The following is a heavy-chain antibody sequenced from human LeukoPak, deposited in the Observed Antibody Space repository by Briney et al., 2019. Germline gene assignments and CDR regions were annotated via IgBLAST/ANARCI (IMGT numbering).Heavy chain of an antibody. CDR3: AKDHLFSGSYYNTPYFDY. Sequence: PGGSLRLSCAASGFTFSSYRMSWVRQAPGKGLEGFSAITGSGGSTYYADSVKGRFTISRDTSKNTLYLQMNSLRAEDTAVYYCAKDHLFSGSYYNTPYFDYWGQGTLVTVSS. CDR2: ITGSGGST. CDR1: GFTFSSYR. D-gene: IGHD3-10*01. V-gene: IGHV3-23*01. J-gene: IGHJ4*02.